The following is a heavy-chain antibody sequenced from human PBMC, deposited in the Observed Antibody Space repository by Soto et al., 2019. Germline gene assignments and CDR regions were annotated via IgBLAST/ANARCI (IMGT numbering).Heavy chain of an antibody. Sequence: PGGSLRLSCAASGFTFSSYSMNWVRQAPGKGLEWVSYISSSSSTIYYADSVKGRFTISRDNAKNSLYLQMNSLRDEDTAVYYCAREGFYDSSGSDAFDIWGQGTMVTVSS. V-gene: IGHV3-48*02. CDR1: GFTFSSYS. CDR3: AREGFYDSSGSDAFDI. D-gene: IGHD3-22*01. J-gene: IGHJ3*02. CDR2: ISSSSSTI.